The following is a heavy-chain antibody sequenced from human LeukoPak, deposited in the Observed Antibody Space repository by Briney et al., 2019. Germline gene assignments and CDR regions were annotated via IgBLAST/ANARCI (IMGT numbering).Heavy chain of an antibody. CDR2: ISGSGGST. V-gene: IGHV3-23*01. J-gene: IGHJ3*02. Sequence: GGSLRLSCAASGFTFSSYAMSWVRQAPGKGLEWVSAISGSGGSTYYADSVKGRFTISRDNSKNTLYLQMNSLRAEDAAVYYCARGWTMIVGTNDAFDIWGQGTMVTVSS. D-gene: IGHD3-22*01. CDR3: ARGWTMIVGTNDAFDI. CDR1: GFTFSSYA.